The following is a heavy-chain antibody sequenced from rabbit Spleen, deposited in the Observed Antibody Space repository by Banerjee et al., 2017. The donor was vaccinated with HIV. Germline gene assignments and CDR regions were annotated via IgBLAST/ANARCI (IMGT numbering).Heavy chain of an antibody. CDR2: INSITGKA. V-gene: IGHV1S45*01. D-gene: IGHD6-1*01. Sequence: QEQPEESGGDLVKPEGSLTLTCTASGFSFSNSDYMCWVRQAPGKGLEWIACINSITGKAVYASWAKGRFTFSKTSSTTVTLQMASLTAADTATYFCARSYAGYAVDGVATFDLWGPGTLVTVS. CDR1: GFSFSNSDY. CDR3: ARSYAGYAVDGVATFDL. J-gene: IGHJ4*01.